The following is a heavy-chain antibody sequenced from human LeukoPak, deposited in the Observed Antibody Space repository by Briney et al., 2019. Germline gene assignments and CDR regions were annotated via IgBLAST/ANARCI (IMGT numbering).Heavy chain of an antibody. V-gene: IGHV1-69*05. CDR2: IIPIFGTA. CDR3: AKVSGERFGEISENWFDP. D-gene: IGHD3-10*01. J-gene: IGHJ5*02. Sequence: GASVKVSCKASGGTFSSYAISWVRQAPGQGLEWMGRIIPIFGTANYAQKFQGRVTITTDESTSTAYMELSSLRSEDTAVYYCAKVSGERFGEISENWFDPWGQGTLVTVSS. CDR1: GGTFSSYA.